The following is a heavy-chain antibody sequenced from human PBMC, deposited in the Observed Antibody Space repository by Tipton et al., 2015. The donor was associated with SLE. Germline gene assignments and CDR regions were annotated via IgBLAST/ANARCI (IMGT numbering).Heavy chain of an antibody. J-gene: IGHJ3*02. CDR3: ARTEQGTGSYYRLVFEI. D-gene: IGHD3-10*01. V-gene: IGHV4-39*07. CDR2: IHYSGST. Sequence: TLFLTCTVSGGSISSKNYYWGWIRQPPGKGLEWIGSIHYSGSTYDNPSFKSRVTISVDTSKNQFSLKLSSVTAADTAVYYCARTEQGTGSYYRLVFEIWGQGTTVTVS. CDR1: GGSISSKNYY.